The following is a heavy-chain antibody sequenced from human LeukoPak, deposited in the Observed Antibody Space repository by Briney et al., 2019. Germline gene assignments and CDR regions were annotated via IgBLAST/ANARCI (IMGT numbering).Heavy chain of an antibody. J-gene: IGHJ4*02. Sequence: GGSLRLTCAASGFTFSSYGMHWVRQAPGKGLEWVAVIWYDGSNKYYADSVKGRFTISRDNSKNTLYLQMNSLRAEDTAVYYCARGVEMATRDPYFDYWGQGTLVTVSS. V-gene: IGHV3-33*01. D-gene: IGHD5-24*01. CDR2: IWYDGSNK. CDR1: GFTFSSYG. CDR3: ARGVEMATRDPYFDY.